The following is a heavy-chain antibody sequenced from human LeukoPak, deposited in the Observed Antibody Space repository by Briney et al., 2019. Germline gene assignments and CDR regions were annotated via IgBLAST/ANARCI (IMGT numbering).Heavy chain of an antibody. Sequence: GGSLRLSCAASGFTFSSYGMHWVRQAPGKGLEWVAVISYDGSNKYYADSVKGRFTISRDNSKNTLYLQMNSLRAEDTAVYYCAKDTGRGGNPGSPYYYGMDVWGQGTTVTVSS. CDR3: AKDTGRGGNPGSPYYYGMDV. J-gene: IGHJ6*02. CDR2: ISYDGSNK. V-gene: IGHV3-30*18. D-gene: IGHD4-23*01. CDR1: GFTFSSYG.